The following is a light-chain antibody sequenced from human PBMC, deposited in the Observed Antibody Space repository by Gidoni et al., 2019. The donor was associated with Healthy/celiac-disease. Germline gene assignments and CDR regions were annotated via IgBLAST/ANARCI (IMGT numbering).Light chain of an antibody. Sequence: SYVLTKPPSVSVARGKTARITCGGNNIGRKSVHWYEQKPGQAPVLVVYDDSDRPSGIPERFSGSNSGNTATLTISRVEAGDEADYYCQVWDSSSDAVVFGGGTKLTVL. CDR3: QVWDSSSDAVV. J-gene: IGLJ2*01. CDR2: DDS. V-gene: IGLV3-21*03. CDR1: NIGRKS.